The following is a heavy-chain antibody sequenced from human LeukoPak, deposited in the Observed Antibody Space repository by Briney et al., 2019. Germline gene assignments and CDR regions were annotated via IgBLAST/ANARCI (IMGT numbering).Heavy chain of an antibody. CDR3: ASGSSGYYVLDTFDY. CDR2: ISSSGSTI. D-gene: IGHD3-22*01. Sequence: GGSLRLSCAASGFTFSSYEMNWVRQAPGKGLEWVSYISSSGSTIYYADSVKGRFTISRDNAKNSVYLQMNSLRAEDTAMYCCASGSSGYYVLDTFDYWGQGTLVTVSS. V-gene: IGHV3-48*03. J-gene: IGHJ4*02. CDR1: GFTFSSYE.